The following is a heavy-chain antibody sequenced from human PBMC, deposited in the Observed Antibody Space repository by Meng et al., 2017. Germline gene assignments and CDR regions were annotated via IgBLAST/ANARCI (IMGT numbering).Heavy chain of an antibody. V-gene: IGHV1-69*13. J-gene: IGHJ4*02. CDR3: ARGEWKLTTANFDY. D-gene: IGHD1-26*01. CDR2: IIPIFGTA. Sequence: SVKVSCKASGGTFSSYAISWVRQAPGQGLEWMGGIIPIFGTANYAQKFQGRVTITADESTSTAYMELSSLRSEDTAVYYCARGEWKLTTANFDYWAQGTLVTVSS. CDR1: GGTFSSYA.